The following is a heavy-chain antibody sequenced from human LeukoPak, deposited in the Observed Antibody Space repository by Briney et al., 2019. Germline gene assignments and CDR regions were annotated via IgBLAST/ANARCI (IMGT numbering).Heavy chain of an antibody. CDR1: GFTFSAYA. CDR3: GYTNNFYH. J-gene: IGHJ4*02. Sequence: GGSLRLSCEASGFTFSAYAMTWVRQAPGKGLEWVSSIGSDNKPHYSESVKGRFAISRDNSKSMLFLQLNSVRAEDTAVYYCGYTNNFYHWGQGTLVVVSS. CDR2: IGSDNKP. V-gene: IGHV3-23*05. D-gene: IGHD3-16*02.